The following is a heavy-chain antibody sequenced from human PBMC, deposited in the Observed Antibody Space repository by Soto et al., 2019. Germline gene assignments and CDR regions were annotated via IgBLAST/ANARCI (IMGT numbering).Heavy chain of an antibody. V-gene: IGHV1-46*01. D-gene: IGHD3-3*01. Sequence: ASVKVSCKASGYTSTSYYMHWVRQAPGQGLEWMGIINPSGGSTSYAQKFQGRVTMTRDTSASTVYMELSSLRSEDTAVYYCARFSRGYYNYYYYGMDVSGQGTPVTVYS. CDR1: GYTSTSYY. CDR3: ARFSRGYYNYYYYGMDV. CDR2: INPSGGST. J-gene: IGHJ6*02.